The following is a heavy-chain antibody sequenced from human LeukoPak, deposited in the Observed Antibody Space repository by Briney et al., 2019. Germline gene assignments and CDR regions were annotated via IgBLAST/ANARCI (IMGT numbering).Heavy chain of an antibody. CDR1: GGTFSSYA. Sequence: ASVKVSCKASGGTFSSYAISWVRQAPGQGLEWMGIINPSGGSTSYAQKFQGRVTMTRDTSTSTVYMELSSLRSEDTAVYYCARAKERFGSGYGGYYFDYWGQGTLVTVSS. J-gene: IGHJ4*02. CDR3: ARAKERFGSGYGGYYFDY. CDR2: INPSGGST. V-gene: IGHV1-46*01. D-gene: IGHD5-12*01.